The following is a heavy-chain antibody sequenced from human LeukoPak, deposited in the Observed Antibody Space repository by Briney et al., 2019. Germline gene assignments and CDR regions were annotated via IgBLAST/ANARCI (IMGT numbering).Heavy chain of an antibody. Sequence: GEPLKISCKASGYNFATACIACVRQMPGKALEWMGIVYPGDSDTKYNPSFQGHVTISADKSISTAYLQWTSLKASDTAIYYCARHGRWELDSWGQGTLVSVSS. CDR1: GYNFATAC. J-gene: IGHJ4*02. D-gene: IGHD4-23*01. V-gene: IGHV5-51*01. CDR2: VYPGDSDT. CDR3: ARHGRWELDS.